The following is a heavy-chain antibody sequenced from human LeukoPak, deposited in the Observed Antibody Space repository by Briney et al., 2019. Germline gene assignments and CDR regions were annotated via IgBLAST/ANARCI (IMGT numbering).Heavy chain of an antibody. CDR1: GFTYSSDE. Sequence: GGSLRLSCAASGFTYSSDEMNWVRQVPGKGLEWVSYISSSGRTRYYADSVKGRFTISRENVKNSLYLQMDSLRAEDTALYYCARGYIVRGMDVWGQGTTVIVSS. D-gene: IGHD5-18*01. CDR2: ISSSGRTR. J-gene: IGHJ6*02. CDR3: ARGYIVRGMDV. V-gene: IGHV3-48*03.